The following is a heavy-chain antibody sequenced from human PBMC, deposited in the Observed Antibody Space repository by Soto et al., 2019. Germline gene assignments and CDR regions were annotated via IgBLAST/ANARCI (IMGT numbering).Heavy chain of an antibody. D-gene: IGHD6-6*01. CDR2: IYYSGST. J-gene: IGHJ5*02. CDR1: GGSISSSSYY. V-gene: IGHV4-39*01. CDR3: ARLPGGYIAVRPYWFDP. Sequence: QLQLQESGPGLVKPSETLSLTCTVSGGSISSSSYYWGWIRQPPGKGLEWIGSIYYSGSTYHNPSLKSRVTISVDTSKNQFSLKLSSVTAADTAVYYCARLPGGYIAVRPYWFDPWGQGTLVTVSS.